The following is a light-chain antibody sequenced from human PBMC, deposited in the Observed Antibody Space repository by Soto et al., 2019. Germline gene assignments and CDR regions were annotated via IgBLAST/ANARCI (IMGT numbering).Light chain of an antibody. CDR3: QVWDRTTDHLGV. CDR2: YDR. CDR1: NIGSQS. Sequence: SYVLTQPPSVSVSPGKTASITCGGNNIGSQSVHWYQQKPGQAPVLVVFYDRVRPSGIPERFSGSNSGNTATLTISRVEVGDEADYYCQVWDRTTDHLGVFGGGTKLPVL. V-gene: IGLV3-21*04. J-gene: IGLJ2*01.